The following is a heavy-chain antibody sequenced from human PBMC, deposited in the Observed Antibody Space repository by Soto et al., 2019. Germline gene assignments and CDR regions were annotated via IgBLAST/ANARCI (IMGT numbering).Heavy chain of an antibody. V-gene: IGHV4-31*03. CDR2: IYYSGST. CDR3: ARDFTDSSGPTLGMGV. D-gene: IGHD6-19*01. J-gene: IGHJ6*02. CDR1: GGSLSSGGYY. Sequence: PSETLSLTCTVSGGSLSSGGYYWSWIRQHPGKGLEWIGYIYYSGSTYYNPSLKSRVTISVDTSKNQFSLKLSSVTAADTAVYYCARDFTDSSGPTLGMGVWGQGTTVT.